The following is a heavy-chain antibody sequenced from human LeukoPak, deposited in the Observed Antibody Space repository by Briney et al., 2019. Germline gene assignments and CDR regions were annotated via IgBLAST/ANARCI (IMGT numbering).Heavy chain of an antibody. CDR2: IYSSGST. Sequence: LSLTCTVSGGSISSYYWSWIRQPAGKGLEWIGRIYSSGSTNYNPSLKSRVTMSGDTSKNQISLKLSSVTAADTAMYYCARGGISTSLDYWGQGTLVTVSS. CDR1: GGSISSYY. V-gene: IGHV4-4*07. J-gene: IGHJ4*02. CDR3: ARGGISTSLDY. D-gene: IGHD2-2*01.